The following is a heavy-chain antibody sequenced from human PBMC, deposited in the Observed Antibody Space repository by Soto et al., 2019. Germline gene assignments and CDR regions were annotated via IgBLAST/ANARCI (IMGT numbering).Heavy chain of an antibody. V-gene: IGHV3-7*01. Sequence: EVQLVESGGGLVQPGGSLRLSCEASGFMFSAYWMSWVRQDPRKGLEWVATISGGASDKLYVDSVKGRFTISRDDAKNSLYLQMNSLSVEDTAGYYCVREDQHRFDHWGQGTLVSVSS. CDR2: ISGGASDK. J-gene: IGHJ4*02. CDR1: GFMFSAYW. D-gene: IGHD2-21*01. CDR3: VREDQHRFDH.